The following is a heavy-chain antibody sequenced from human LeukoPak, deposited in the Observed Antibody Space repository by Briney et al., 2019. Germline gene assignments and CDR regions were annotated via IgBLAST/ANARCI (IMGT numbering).Heavy chain of an antibody. Sequence: GGSLRLSCAASGFTFSSYSMNWVRQAPGKGLEWVSSISSSSGYIYYADSVKGRFTISRDNAKNSLYLQMNSLRADDTALYYCARVKSDTSYRPFDSWGQGTLVTVSS. J-gene: IGHJ4*02. CDR3: ARVKSDTSYRPFDS. V-gene: IGHV3-21*04. CDR1: GFTFSSYS. CDR2: ISSSSGYI. D-gene: IGHD1-14*01.